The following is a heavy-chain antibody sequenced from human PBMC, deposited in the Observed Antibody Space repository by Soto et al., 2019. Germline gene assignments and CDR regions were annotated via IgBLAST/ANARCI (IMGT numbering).Heavy chain of an antibody. D-gene: IGHD3-10*01. J-gene: IGHJ6*02. V-gene: IGHV4-59*01. CDR2: IYYSGST. CDR3: ARTGGLWFGEDYYYGMDV. Sequence: QVQLPESGPGLVKPSETLSLTCTVSGGSISSYYWSWIRQPPGKGLEWIGYIYYSGSTNYNPSLKSRVTISVDTSKNQFSLKLSSVTAADTAVYYCARTGGLWFGEDYYYGMDVWGQGTTVTVSS. CDR1: GGSISSYY.